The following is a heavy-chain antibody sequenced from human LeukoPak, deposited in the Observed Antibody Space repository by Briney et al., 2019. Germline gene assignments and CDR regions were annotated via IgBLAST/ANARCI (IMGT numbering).Heavy chain of an antibody. D-gene: IGHD3-22*01. Sequence: SETLSLTCTISGGSITTYYWRGMRQPPGKGLEWIGSIYYSGSTYYNPSLKSRVTISVDTSKNQFSLKLSSVTAADTAVYYCARHPSQGYYDDSSSYHGACDYWGQGTLVTVSS. CDR2: IYYSGST. CDR1: GGSITTYY. V-gene: IGHV4-39*01. CDR3: ARHPSQGYYDDSSSYHGACDY. J-gene: IGHJ4*02.